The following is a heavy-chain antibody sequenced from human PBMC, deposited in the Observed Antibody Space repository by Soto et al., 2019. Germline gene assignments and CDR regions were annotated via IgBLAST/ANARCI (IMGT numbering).Heavy chain of an antibody. V-gene: IGHV5-51*01. D-gene: IGHD3-22*01. J-gene: IGHJ3*02. Sequence: PGESLKISCKGSGYSFTSYWIGWVRQMPGKGLEWVGIIYPGDSDTRYSPSFQGQVTISADKSISTAYLQWSSLKASDTAMYYCARHGWEDYYDSSGYQDAFDIWGQGTMVTVSS. CDR2: IYPGDSDT. CDR1: GYSFTSYW. CDR3: ARHGWEDYYDSSGYQDAFDI.